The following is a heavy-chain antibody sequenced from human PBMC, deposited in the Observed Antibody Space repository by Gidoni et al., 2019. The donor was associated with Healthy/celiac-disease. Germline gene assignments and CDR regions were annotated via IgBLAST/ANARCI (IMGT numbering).Heavy chain of an antibody. CDR2: ISGSGGST. J-gene: IGHJ2*01. CDR1: GFTFSSYA. V-gene: IGHV3-23*01. CDR3: AKDMGSSWSFDL. D-gene: IGHD6-13*01. Sequence: EVQLLESGGGLVQPGGSLRLSCAASGFTFSSYAMSWVRQGPGKGLDWVSAISGSGGSTYYADSGKGRFTISRDNSKNTLYLQMNSLRAEDTAVYYCAKDMGSSWSFDLWGRGTLVTVSS.